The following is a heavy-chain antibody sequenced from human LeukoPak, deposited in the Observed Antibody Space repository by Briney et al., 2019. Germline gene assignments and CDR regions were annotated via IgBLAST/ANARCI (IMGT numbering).Heavy chain of an antibody. CDR2: IRYDGSNK. CDR1: GFTFSSYG. Sequence: GGSLRLSCAASGFTFSSYGIHWVRQAPGKGLEWVAFIRYDGSNKYYADSVKGRFTISRDNSKNTLYLQMNSLRAEDTAVYYRARGHTAVTRHFDFWGQGTLVTVSS. CDR3: ARGHTAVTRHFDF. D-gene: IGHD4-17*01. V-gene: IGHV3-30*02. J-gene: IGHJ4*02.